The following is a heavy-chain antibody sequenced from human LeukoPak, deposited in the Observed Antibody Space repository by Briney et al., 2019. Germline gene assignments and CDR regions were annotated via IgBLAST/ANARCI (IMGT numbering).Heavy chain of an antibody. D-gene: IGHD3-9*01. CDR2: IGASGGST. CDR3: AKAEGYDILTGPDY. V-gene: IGHV3-23*01. Sequence: GGSLRLSCATSGFTFSSYAMSWVRQAPGKGLEWVSGIGASGGSTYYADSVKGRFTISRDNSKNTLYLQMNSLRTEDTAVYYCAKAEGYDILTGPDYWGQGTLVTVSS. J-gene: IGHJ4*02. CDR1: GFTFSSYA.